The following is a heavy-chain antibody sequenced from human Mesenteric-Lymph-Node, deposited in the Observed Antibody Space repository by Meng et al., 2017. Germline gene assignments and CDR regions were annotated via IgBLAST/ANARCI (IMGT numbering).Heavy chain of an antibody. CDR2: IIPILGIA. CDR1: GGTFSSYT. Sequence: SVKVSCKASGGTFSSYTISWVRQAPGQGLEWMGRIIPILGIANYAQKFQGRVTITADKSTSTAYMELSGLRSEDTAVYYCARPWLSGWYVPDAFDIWGQGTMVTVSS. V-gene: IGHV1-69*02. J-gene: IGHJ3*02. CDR3: ARPWLSGWYVPDAFDI. D-gene: IGHD6-19*01.